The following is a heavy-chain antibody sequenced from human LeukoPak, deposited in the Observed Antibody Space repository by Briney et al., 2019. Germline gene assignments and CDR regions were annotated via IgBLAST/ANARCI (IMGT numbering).Heavy chain of an antibody. Sequence: PSETLSLTCTVSGGSISSGDYYWSWIRQPPGKGLEWIGYIYYSGSTYYNPSLKSRVTISVDTSKNQFSLKLSSVTAADTAVYYCAKDQRSIAAAGNVYYFQHWGQGTLVTVSS. CDR2: IYYSGST. J-gene: IGHJ1*01. CDR3: AKDQRSIAAAGNVYYFQH. CDR1: GGSISSGDYY. V-gene: IGHV4-30-4*01. D-gene: IGHD6-13*01.